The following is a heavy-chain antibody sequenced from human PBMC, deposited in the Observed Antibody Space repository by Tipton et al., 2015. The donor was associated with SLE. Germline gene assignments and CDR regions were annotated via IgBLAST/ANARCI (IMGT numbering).Heavy chain of an antibody. CDR2: IYSSGGT. Sequence: TLSLTCTVSGGSISSYYWDWIRQPPGKGLEWLGSIYSSGGTYYNPSLKSRVTISVDTSKNQFSLELSSVTAADTAVYYCAGTNYDVLTGYHRVDTFDIWGQGTMVTVSS. V-gene: IGHV4-39*07. CDR1: GGSISSYY. D-gene: IGHD3-9*01. J-gene: IGHJ3*02. CDR3: AGTNYDVLTGYHRVDTFDI.